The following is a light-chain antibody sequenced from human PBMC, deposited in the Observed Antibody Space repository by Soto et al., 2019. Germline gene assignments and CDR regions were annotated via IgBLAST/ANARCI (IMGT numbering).Light chain of an antibody. V-gene: IGKV1-9*01. J-gene: IGKJ5*01. Sequence: DIQLTQSPSSLSASVGDRVTITCRASQGIDSSFAWYQQKPGKAPKLLIYVASSLQSGVPSRFSGSGSGTDFTLTISSLQPEDFATYYCQQLHDYPITFGQGTRLEIK. CDR3: QQLHDYPIT. CDR2: VAS. CDR1: QGIDSS.